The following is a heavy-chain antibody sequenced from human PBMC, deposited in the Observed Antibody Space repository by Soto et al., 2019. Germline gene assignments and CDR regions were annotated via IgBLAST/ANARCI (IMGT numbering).Heavy chain of an antibody. J-gene: IGHJ3*02. CDR3: IKDFGTVRRDAFDI. Sequence: EVQLVESGGGLVKPGGSLRLSCAASGFTFSNAWMNWVRQAPGKGLEWVGRIKSKTDGGTTDYAAPVKGRFTISRDDSTNTMYLQRNSLKSEGTAGYYCIKDFGTVRRDAFDIWGQGTMVTVSS. CDR2: IKSKTDGGTT. V-gene: IGHV3-15*07. CDR1: GFTFSNAW. D-gene: IGHD3-16*01.